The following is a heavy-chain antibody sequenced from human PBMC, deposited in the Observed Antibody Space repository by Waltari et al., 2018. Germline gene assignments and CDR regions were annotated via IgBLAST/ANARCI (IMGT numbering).Heavy chain of an antibody. CDR2: CSRWGGGRGARGGGVEWSWDGDQRGGA. V-gene: IGHV4-38-2*01. CDR3: ARANNQLGSGIYFSFDY. D-gene: IGHD1-26*01. CDR1: SNSISRGYD. J-gene: IGHJ4*02. Sequence: QVKLQESGPGLVKLSETLSLPCAVSSNSISRGYDWGWLGTPQGRGLGGLGGCSRWGGGRGARGGGVEWSWDGDQRGGAYYTPALKGRVPNSVDQPKNQFSLKRGSGTAADTAVYYWARANNQLGSGIYFSFDYWGQGTLVTVSS.